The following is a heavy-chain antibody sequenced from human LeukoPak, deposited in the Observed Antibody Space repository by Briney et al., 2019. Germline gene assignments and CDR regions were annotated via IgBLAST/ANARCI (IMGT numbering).Heavy chain of an antibody. CDR2: INAGNGNT. V-gene: IGHV1-3*01. CDR3: ARGGSRDYTWVFFDY. CDR1: GYTFTSYA. Sequence: ASVKVSCKASGYTFTSYAMHWVRQAPGQRLEWMGWINAGNGNTKYSQKFQGRVTITRDTFASTAYMELSSLRSEDTAVYYCARGGSRDYTWVFFDYWGQGTLVTVSS. D-gene: IGHD4-11*01. J-gene: IGHJ4*02.